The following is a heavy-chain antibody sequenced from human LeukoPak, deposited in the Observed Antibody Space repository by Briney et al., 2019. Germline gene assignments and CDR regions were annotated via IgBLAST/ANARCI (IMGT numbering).Heavy chain of an antibody. J-gene: IGHJ4*02. Sequence: PGGSLRLPCAASGFTFSTYSMNWVRQAPGKGLEWVSSISSSSSYIYYADSVKGRFTISRDNAKNSLYLQMNSLRAEDTAVYYCARASSSSWFHFDYWGQGTLVTVSS. CDR1: GFTFSTYS. CDR2: ISSSSSYI. CDR3: ARASSSSWFHFDY. D-gene: IGHD6-13*01. V-gene: IGHV3-21*01.